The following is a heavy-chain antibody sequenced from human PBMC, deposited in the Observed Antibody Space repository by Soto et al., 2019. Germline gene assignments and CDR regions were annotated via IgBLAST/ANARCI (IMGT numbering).Heavy chain of an antibody. CDR2: IGISEST. V-gene: IGHV3-23*01. Sequence: PGGSLRLSCVASGFTFSNYPMSWVRQAPGKGLEWVSGIGISESTYYPDSVKGRFTISRDNSKNTLYLQMNGLRADDTAVYYCAKGRSSWYSDYWGQGTLVTVSS. CDR3: AKGRSSWYSDY. J-gene: IGHJ4*02. D-gene: IGHD6-13*01. CDR1: GFTFSNYP.